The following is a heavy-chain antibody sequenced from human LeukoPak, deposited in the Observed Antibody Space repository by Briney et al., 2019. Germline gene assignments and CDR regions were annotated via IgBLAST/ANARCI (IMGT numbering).Heavy chain of an antibody. CDR2: IYAGDSDT. V-gene: IGHV5-51*01. CDR1: GYSFTSYW. D-gene: IGHD1-7*01. Sequence: GEPLKISGKGSGYSFTSYWIGWVRQMPGKGLEGMAIIYAGDSDTRYSPSFQGQVTISADTSISTAYLKWSSLRASDPAMYYCATWGISGTTDYFDYWGQGTLVTVSS. J-gene: IGHJ4*02. CDR3: ATWGISGTTDYFDY.